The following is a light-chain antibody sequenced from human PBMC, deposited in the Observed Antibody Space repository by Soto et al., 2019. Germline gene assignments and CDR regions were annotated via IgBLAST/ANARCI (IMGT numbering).Light chain of an antibody. CDR3: QQYGSSPWT. J-gene: IGKJ1*01. CDR2: GAS. CDR1: QTVSSNY. Sequence: EIVLTQSPGTLSLSPVERATLSCVASQTVSSNYLAWYQQKPGQAPRLLIYGASSRATGIPDRFSGSGSGTDFTLTISRLEPEDFAVYYCQQYGSSPWTFGQGTKVDI. V-gene: IGKV3-20*01.